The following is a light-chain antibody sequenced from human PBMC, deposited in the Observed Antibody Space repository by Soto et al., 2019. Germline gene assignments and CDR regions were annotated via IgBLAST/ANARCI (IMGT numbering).Light chain of an antibody. CDR3: SSYTGSGTLYV. J-gene: IGLJ1*01. CDR1: NSDVGGYNY. Sequence: QSALTQPASVSGSPGQSITISCTGTNSDVGGYNYVSWYQHHPGKAPKLMIYDVSNRPSGVSNRFSGSKSGNTASLTISGLQAEDEADYYCSSYTGSGTLYVFGTGTQLTVL. CDR2: DVS. V-gene: IGLV2-14*03.